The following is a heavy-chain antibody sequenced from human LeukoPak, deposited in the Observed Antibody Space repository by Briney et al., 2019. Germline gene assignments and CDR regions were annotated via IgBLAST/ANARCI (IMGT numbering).Heavy chain of an antibody. D-gene: IGHD4-17*01. CDR3: ARDRALANNGDHDYYFDN. CDR2: LDPSGTT. Sequence: SESLSLTCTVSDDSIRNYYWSWMRQPAGKGLEWIGRLDPSGTTNYSPPLKSRVTMSADTSKNQFSLRLTSVTAADTAVYYCARDRALANNGDHDYYFDNWGQGILVT. CDR1: DDSIRNYY. V-gene: IGHV4-4*07. J-gene: IGHJ4*02.